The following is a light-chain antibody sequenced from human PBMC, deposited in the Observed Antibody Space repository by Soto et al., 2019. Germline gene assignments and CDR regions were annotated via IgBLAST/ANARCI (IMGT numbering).Light chain of an antibody. CDR2: AAS. CDR3: TQHNSYPVT. V-gene: IGKV1-17*01. CDR1: QGIRSD. Sequence: DIQMTQSPSSLSASEGDRVTITCRASQGIRSDLAWYQQRPGKAPKRLIYAASTLQSGVPSRFSGSGTGTEFTLTIDSLQPEDFATYYCTQHNSYPVTFGGGTKVGIK. J-gene: IGKJ4*01.